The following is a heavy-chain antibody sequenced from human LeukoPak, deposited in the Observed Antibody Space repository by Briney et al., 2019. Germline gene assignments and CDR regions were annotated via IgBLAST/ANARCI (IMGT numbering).Heavy chain of an antibody. D-gene: IGHD3-16*02. CDR2: IDPNNGGT. CDR1: GYTFTDYY. V-gene: IGHV1-2*02. CDR3: ARIINNYIWGSYRTYYFDY. Sequence: ASVKVSCKASGYTFTDYYMHWVRQAPGQGLECMGWIDPNNGGTNYAQRFQGRVTMTRDTSISTAYMELSRLRSDDTAVYYCARIINNYIWGSYRTYYFDYWGQGTLVTVSS. J-gene: IGHJ4*02.